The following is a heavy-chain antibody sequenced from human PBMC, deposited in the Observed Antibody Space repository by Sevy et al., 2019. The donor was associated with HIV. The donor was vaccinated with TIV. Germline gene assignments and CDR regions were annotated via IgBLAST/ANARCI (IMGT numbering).Heavy chain of an antibody. D-gene: IGHD5-18*01. V-gene: IGHV4-59*13. CDR1: GGSLSTYF. CDR2: IYFSGRT. CDR3: GRGDTRMEAGY. J-gene: IGHJ4*02. Sequence: SETLSLTCTVSGGSLSTYFWSWIRQPPGKGLEWIGYIYFSGRTDYNPSLKSRVSISSDTSKNQFSLQLNSVTAADAAVYYCGRGDTRMEAGYWGQGTLVTVSS.